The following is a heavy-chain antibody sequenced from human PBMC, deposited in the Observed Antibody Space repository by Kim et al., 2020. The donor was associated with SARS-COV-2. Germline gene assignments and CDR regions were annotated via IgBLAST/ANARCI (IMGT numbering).Heavy chain of an antibody. V-gene: IGHV3-21*01. CDR3: ARGLLENVMDY. Sequence: YIFHADTVPGLVTISRDSAKNSLYLQMSSQRAEDRAVYYCARGLLENVMDYWGQGTLVTVSS. J-gene: IGHJ4*02. D-gene: IGHD3-3*01. CDR2: YI.